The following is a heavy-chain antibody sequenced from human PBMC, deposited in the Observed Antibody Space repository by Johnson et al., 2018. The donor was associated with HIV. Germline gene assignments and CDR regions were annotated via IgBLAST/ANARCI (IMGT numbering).Heavy chain of an antibody. V-gene: IGHV3-25*03. Sequence: VQLVESGGGLAKPAWSPRLSCAASQFTFSRYYMNCVRQAPGNGLELVGQVNPKGGNTSYADSVKGRFTISRDNAKNSLYLQMNSLRAEDTALYYCARSGVYCSGGSCYQVFDIWGQGTMVTVSS. J-gene: IGHJ3*02. CDR1: QFTFSRYY. CDR3: ARSGVYCSGGSCYQVFDI. CDR2: VNPKGGNT. D-gene: IGHD2-15*01.